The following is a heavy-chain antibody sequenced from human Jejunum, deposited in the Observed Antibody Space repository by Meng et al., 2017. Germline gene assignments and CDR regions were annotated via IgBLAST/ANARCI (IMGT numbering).Heavy chain of an antibody. V-gene: IGHV4-59*01. CDR1: AGSISSYY. J-gene: IGHJ3*02. D-gene: IGHD3-3*01. CDR3: AREWSAFDI. Sequence: SETLSLTCTDSAGSISSYYWSWIRQPPGKGLEWIGYIYYTGSTSYNPSLKSRVTMSVDTSKNQFSLKLSSVTAADTAVYYCAREWSAFDIWGQGTMVNVSS. CDR2: IYYTGST.